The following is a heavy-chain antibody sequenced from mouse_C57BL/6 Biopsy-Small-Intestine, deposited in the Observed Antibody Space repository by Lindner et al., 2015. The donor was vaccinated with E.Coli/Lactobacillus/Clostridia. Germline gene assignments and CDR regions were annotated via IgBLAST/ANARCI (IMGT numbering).Heavy chain of an antibody. D-gene: IGHD4-1*01. J-gene: IGHJ1*03. V-gene: IGHV1-7*01. CDR2: IDPSSAYT. CDR3: ARSDWDVSCWFFDV. Sequence: VQLQESGAELAKPGASVKLSCKASGYTFTGYWIHWVKLRPGQGLEWIGYIDPSSAYTKYNQKFKDKATLTADKSSSTAYMQLSSLTYEDSAVFYCARSDWDVSCWFFDVWGTGTTVTVSS. CDR1: GYTFTGYW.